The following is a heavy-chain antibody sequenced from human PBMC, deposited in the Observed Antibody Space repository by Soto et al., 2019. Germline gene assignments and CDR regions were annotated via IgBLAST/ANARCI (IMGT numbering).Heavy chain of an antibody. D-gene: IGHD2-8*01. CDR3: APSGYCSKGVCCVLFVP. V-gene: IGHV4-31*03. CDR1: GGSISRSGHF. J-gene: IGHJ6*01. CDR2: IYYSGST. Sequence: SETLSLTCTVSGGSISRSGHFWGWIRQHPGKGLEWIGNIYYSGSTYYNPSLKSRVTISVDTSKNQFSLKLSSVTAADTAVYYCAPSGYCSKGVCCVLFVPRGQG.